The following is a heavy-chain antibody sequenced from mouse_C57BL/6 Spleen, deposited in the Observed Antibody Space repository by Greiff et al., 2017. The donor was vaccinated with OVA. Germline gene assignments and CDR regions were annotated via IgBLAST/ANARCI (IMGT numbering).Heavy chain of an antibody. CDR3: ASPYYYGSSNYFDY. J-gene: IGHJ2*01. Sequence: VQLQQSVAELVRPGASVKLSCTASGFNIKNTYMHWVKQRPEQGLEWIGRIDPANGNTKYAPKFQGKATITADTSSNTAYLQLILLTSADTALYSCASPYYYGSSNYFDYWGPGTTLTVSS. CDR2: IDPANGNT. D-gene: IGHD1-1*01. CDR1: GFNIKNTY. V-gene: IGHV14-3*01.